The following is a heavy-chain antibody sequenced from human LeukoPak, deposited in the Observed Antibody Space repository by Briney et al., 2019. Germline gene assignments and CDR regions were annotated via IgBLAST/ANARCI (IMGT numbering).Heavy chain of an antibody. D-gene: IGHD3-22*01. CDR3: ARQRDYYDSSGFDYFDH. CDR2: IHYSGGT. CDR1: GGSISSSGYF. V-gene: IGHV4-39*01. J-gene: IGHJ4*02. Sequence: SETLSLTCTVSGGSISSSGYFWGWIRQPPGKGLAWIGSIHYSGGTYYDPSLKSRVSISVDTSKNQFSLRLRSVTAADTAVYYCARQRDYYDSSGFDYFDHWGQGTLVTVSS.